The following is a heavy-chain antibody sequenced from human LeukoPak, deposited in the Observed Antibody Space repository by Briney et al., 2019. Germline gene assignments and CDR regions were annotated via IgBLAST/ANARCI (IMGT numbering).Heavy chain of an antibody. D-gene: IGHD3-22*01. J-gene: IGHJ5*02. CDR3: ARGTMMVGP. V-gene: IGHV4-59*01. CDR2: VHYSGST. Sequence: PSETLSLTCTVSGGPLSNYYWSWIRQPPGKGLEWVGYVHYSGSTNYNPSLKSRLTISVDTSKSQFSLNLRSVTAADTAVYYCARGTMMVGPWGQGTLVTVSS. CDR1: GGPLSNYY.